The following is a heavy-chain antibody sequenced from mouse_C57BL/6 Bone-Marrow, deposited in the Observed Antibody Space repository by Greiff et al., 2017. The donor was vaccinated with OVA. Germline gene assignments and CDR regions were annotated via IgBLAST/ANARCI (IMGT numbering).Heavy chain of an antibody. CDR1: GFTFSDYG. D-gene: IGHD2-4*01. CDR3: ANDYEDYYAMDY. CDR2: ISSGSSTI. V-gene: IGHV5-17*01. J-gene: IGHJ4*01. Sequence: EVKLMESGEGLVKPGGSLNLSCAASGFTFSDYGMHWVRQAPEKGLEWVAYISSGSSTIYYADTVKGRFTISRDNAKNTLFLQMTSLRSEDTAMYYCANDYEDYYAMDYWGQGTSVTVSS.